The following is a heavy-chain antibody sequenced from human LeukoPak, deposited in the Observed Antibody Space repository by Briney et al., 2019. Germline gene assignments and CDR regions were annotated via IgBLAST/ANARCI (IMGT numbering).Heavy chain of an antibody. D-gene: IGHD4-11*01. CDR2: INPNDGTT. CDR1: GYRFTDYY. Sequence: SSVKVSCKASGYRFTDYYVHWVQQAPGRGLEGMAWINPNDGTTNYAQKFQGRITMITDTSISTAYMELSNLRSDDTAVYYCARTSDYYNYYFDYWGQGTPVTVSS. CDR3: ARTSDYYNYYFDY. V-gene: IGHV1-2*02. J-gene: IGHJ4*02.